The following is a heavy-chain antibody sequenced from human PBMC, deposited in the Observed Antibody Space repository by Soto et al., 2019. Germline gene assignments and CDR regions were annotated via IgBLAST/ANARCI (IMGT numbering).Heavy chain of an antibody. CDR3: ARFCSGGTCHPCGMDV. V-gene: IGHV4-34*01. J-gene: IGHJ6*02. CDR2: INHSGST. Sequence: SETLSLTCAVYGGSFSGYYWSWIRQPPGKGLEWIGEINHSGSTNYNPSLKSRVTISVDTSKNQFSLKLRSLTAADTAVYYCARFCSGGTCHPCGMDVWGRGTTVTVSS. CDR1: GGSFSGYY. D-gene: IGHD2-15*01.